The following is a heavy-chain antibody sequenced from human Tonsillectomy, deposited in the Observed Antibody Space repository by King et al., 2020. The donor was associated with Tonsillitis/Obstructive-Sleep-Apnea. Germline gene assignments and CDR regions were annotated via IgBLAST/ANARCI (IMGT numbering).Heavy chain of an antibody. J-gene: IGHJ4*02. CDR2: IIPIFGTT. V-gene: IGHV1-69*12. CDR3: ATSPANMVVVPTTLHFDY. Sequence: QLVQSGAEVKKPGSSVRVSCRASGGTFSNYNINWVRQAPGQGLQWMGGIIPIFGTTDYAQKFQGRVTITADESTSTAYMDLSSLRSEDTAVYYCATSPANMVVVPTTLHFDYWGQGTLVTVSS. D-gene: IGHD2-2*01. CDR1: GGTFSNYN.